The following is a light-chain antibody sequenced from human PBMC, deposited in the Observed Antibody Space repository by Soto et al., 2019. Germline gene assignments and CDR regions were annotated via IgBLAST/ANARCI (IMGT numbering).Light chain of an antibody. CDR3: HQYGTSPFT. V-gene: IGKV3-20*01. Sequence: IVLTQSPGTVSLSPVETVTLSCRASETVGRAYFAWYQQRPGQTPRLLLYGASNRAADIPDRFSGSGSGADFTLTISRLEPEDFAVYYCHQYGTSPFTFGQGTKVDIK. J-gene: IGKJ2*01. CDR2: GAS. CDR1: ETVGRAY.